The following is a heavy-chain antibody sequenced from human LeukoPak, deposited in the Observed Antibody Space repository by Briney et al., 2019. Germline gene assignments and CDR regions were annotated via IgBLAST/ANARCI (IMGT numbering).Heavy chain of an antibody. CDR1: GFTFSSYA. CDR3: AKPPLTGAFDY. V-gene: IGHV3-23*01. Sequence: PGGSLRLSCAASGFTFSSYAMNWVRQAPGKGLEWVSASSVSCGRRYYSDSVKGPFTISRDNSKNPLYLQMNSLRAEDTAVYYCAKPPLTGAFDYWGQGTLVTAPS. D-gene: IGHD1-14*01. CDR2: SSVSCGRR. J-gene: IGHJ4*02.